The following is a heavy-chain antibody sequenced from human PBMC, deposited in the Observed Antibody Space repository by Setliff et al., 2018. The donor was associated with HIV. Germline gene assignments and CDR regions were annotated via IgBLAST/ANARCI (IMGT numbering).Heavy chain of an antibody. V-gene: IGHV3-48*03. CDR2: ISSRGDTI. J-gene: IGHJ3*02. D-gene: IGHD1-1*01. CDR1: GIGFSSYE. Sequence: CPSPGIGFSSYEMNWVRQAPGKGLEWLSYISSRGDTIYYADSVKGRFTISRDNAKNSLYLQVNSLRAEDTAVYYCARETGTSSRDAFDIWGQGTMVTVSS. CDR3: ARETGTSSRDAFDI.